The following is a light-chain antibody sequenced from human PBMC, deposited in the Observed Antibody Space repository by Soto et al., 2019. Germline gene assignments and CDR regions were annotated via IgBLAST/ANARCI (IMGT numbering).Light chain of an antibody. V-gene: IGKV1-5*03. Sequence: DIQMTQSPSTLSASVGDRVTITCRASQSISSWLAWYQQKPGKAPKLLIYTASSLESGVPSRFSGSGSGTEFTLTISSLQPDDFATYYCQQYNSYPYTFGPGTKVDIK. CDR2: TAS. CDR3: QQYNSYPYT. J-gene: IGKJ3*01. CDR1: QSISSW.